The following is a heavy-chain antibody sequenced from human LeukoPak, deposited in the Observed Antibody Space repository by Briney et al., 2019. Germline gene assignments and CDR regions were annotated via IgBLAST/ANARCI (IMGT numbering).Heavy chain of an antibody. CDR3: AKDRYSSGWYSDFDY. J-gene: IGHJ4*02. V-gene: IGHV3-30*18. Sequence: GRSLRLSCAASGFTFSNYAMHWVRQAPGKGREWVAVISDDGSNKYYRDSVKGRFTISRDNSKNTVYLQMNSLRAEDTAVYYCAKDRYSSGWYSDFDYWGQGTLVTVSS. D-gene: IGHD6-19*01. CDR1: GFTFSNYA. CDR2: ISDDGSNK.